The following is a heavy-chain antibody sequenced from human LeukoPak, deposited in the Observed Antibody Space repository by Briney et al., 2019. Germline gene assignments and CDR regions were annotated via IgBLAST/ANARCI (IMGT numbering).Heavy chain of an antibody. CDR3: ARDRQSGSYPEASDI. D-gene: IGHD1-26*01. CDR2: ISNNNYI. V-gene: IGHV3-21*01. Sequence: GGSLRLSCAASGFTFSTYSMNWVRQAPGKGLGWVSFISNNNYIYYADSVKGRFTISRDNAKNSLHLQMNSLRAEDTAVYYCARDRQSGSYPEASDIWGQGTVVTVSS. J-gene: IGHJ3*02. CDR1: GFTFSTYS.